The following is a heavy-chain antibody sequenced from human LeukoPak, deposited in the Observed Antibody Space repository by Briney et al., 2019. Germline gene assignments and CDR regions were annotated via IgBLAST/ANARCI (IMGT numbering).Heavy chain of an antibody. Sequence: GGSLRLSCAASGFTFSSYAMSWVRQAPGKGLEWVSAISGSGGSTYYADSVKGRFTISRDNSKNTLYLQMNSLRAEDTAAYYCATSEEISYAFDIWGQGTMVTVSS. CDR2: ISGSGGST. CDR1: GFTFSSYA. CDR3: ATSEEISYAFDI. D-gene: IGHD5-24*01. V-gene: IGHV3-23*01. J-gene: IGHJ3*02.